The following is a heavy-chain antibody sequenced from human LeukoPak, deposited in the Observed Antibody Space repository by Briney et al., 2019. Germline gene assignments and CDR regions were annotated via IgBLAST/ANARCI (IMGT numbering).Heavy chain of an antibody. CDR1: GFTFSNYG. J-gene: IGHJ3*02. V-gene: IGHV3-30*18. CDR2: ISYDGSNK. D-gene: IGHD3-10*01. Sequence: GRSLRLSCTASGFTFSNYGMHWVRQAPGKGLEWVAVISYDGSNKYYADSVKGRFTISRDNSKNTLYLQMNSLRTEDTAVYYCAKRFGESPAGGFDIWGQGTMVTVSS. CDR3: AKRFGESPAGGFDI.